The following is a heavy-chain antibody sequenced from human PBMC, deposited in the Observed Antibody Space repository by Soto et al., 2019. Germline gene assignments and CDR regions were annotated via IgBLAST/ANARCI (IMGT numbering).Heavy chain of an antibody. Sequence: SETLSLTCAVYGGSFSGYYWSWIRQSPGKGLEWIGEVNPTGSTKYNPSLKSRVTIPVDTSKNQFSLNLNSVTAADTALYYCARSREQWLVDAFDIWGQGTTVTVS. D-gene: IGHD6-19*01. V-gene: IGHV4-34*01. CDR1: GGSFSGYY. J-gene: IGHJ3*02. CDR3: ARSREQWLVDAFDI. CDR2: VNPTGST.